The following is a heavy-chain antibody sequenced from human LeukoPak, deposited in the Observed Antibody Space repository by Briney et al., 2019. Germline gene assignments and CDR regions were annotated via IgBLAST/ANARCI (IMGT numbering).Heavy chain of an antibody. Sequence: SETLSLTCTVSGGSISSSSYYRGWIRQPPGKGLEWIGSIYYSGSTYYNPSLKSRVTISVDTSKNQFSLKLSSVTAADTAVYYCASLSSGWYYYYYGMDVWGQGTTVTVSS. CDR2: IYYSGST. CDR1: GGSISSSSYY. V-gene: IGHV4-39*01. CDR3: ASLSSGWYYYYYGMDV. D-gene: IGHD6-19*01. J-gene: IGHJ6*02.